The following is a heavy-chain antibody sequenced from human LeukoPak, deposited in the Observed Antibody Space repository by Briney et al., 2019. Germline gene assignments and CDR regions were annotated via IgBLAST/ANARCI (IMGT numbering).Heavy chain of an antibody. V-gene: IGHV3-15*01. Sequence: GGSLRLFCAASGFTFSNAWMSWVRHAPGKGLEWVGRIKSKTDGGTTDYAAPVKGRFTISRDDSKNTLYLQMNSLKTEDTAVYYCTTDSAPSDYDILTRYPGRVYYYYYMDVWGKGTTVTISS. CDR3: TTDSAPSDYDILTRYPGRVYYYYYMDV. CDR1: GFTFSNAW. CDR2: IKSKTDGGTT. D-gene: IGHD3-9*01. J-gene: IGHJ6*03.